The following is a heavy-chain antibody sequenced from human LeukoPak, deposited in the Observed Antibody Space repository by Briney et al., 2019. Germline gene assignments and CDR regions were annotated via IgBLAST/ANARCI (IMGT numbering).Heavy chain of an antibody. J-gene: IGHJ4*02. CDR1: GFPFSSYW. V-gene: IGHV3-7*01. CDR3: AWPPAP. D-gene: IGHD2-2*01. Sequence: GGSLRLSCVAPGFPFSSYWMTWVRQAPGKGLEWVANIKQGGSKKSYVDSVKGRFTISRDNAKNSLYLQMNSLRAEDTAVYYCAWPPAPWGQGTLVTVSS. CDR2: IKQGGSKK.